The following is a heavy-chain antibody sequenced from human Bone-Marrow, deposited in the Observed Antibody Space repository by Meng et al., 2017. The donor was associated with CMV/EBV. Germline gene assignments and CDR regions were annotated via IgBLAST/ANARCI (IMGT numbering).Heavy chain of an antibody. D-gene: IGHD3-22*01. CDR2: ISYDGSNK. V-gene: IGHV3-30-3*01. CDR1: GFTFSSYA. Sequence: GESLKISCAASGFTFSSYAMHWVRRAPGKGLEWVAVISYDGSNKYYADSVKGRFTISRDNSKNTLYLQMNSLRAEDTAVYYCARVDSSGYWASADYWGQGTLVTVSS. J-gene: IGHJ4*02. CDR3: ARVDSSGYWASADY.